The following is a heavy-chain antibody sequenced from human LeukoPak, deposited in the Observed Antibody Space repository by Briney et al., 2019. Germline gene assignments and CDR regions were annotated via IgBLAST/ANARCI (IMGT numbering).Heavy chain of an antibody. CDR1: GFTFDDYE. V-gene: IGHV3-9*03. J-gene: IGHJ3*02. CDR3: ARKKGSGYYYDAFDS. Sequence: PGGSLRLSRAASGFTFDDYEMHSVRQAPGTGLEWVSGISRNSGSIGYADSVKGRFTISRDNAKNSLYLQMNSLRAEDMALYYCARKKGSGYYYDAFDSWGQGTMVTVSS. CDR2: ISRNSGSI. D-gene: IGHD3-3*01.